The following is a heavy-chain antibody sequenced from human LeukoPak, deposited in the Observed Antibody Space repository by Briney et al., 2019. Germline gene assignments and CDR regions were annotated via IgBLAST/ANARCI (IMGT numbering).Heavy chain of an antibody. CDR1: GFTFSSYA. V-gene: IGHV3-64D*06. CDR3: VKDLLRVTMKKLDH. CDR2: IRSDGVDV. Sequence: GGSLRLSCSVSGFTFSSYAMHWVRQAPGKGLEYVSVIRSDGVDVYYTDSVKGRFTISRDNSKNTLYLQMSSLRPEDTAVYYCVKDLLRVTMKKLDHWGQGTLVTVSS. D-gene: IGHD4-11*01. J-gene: IGHJ4*02.